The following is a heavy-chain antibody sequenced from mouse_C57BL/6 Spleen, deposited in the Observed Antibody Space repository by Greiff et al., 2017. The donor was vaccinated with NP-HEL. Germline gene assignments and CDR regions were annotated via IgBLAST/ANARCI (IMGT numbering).Heavy chain of an antibody. D-gene: IGHD2-4*01. Sequence: VKLQESGPELVKPGASVKLSCKASGYTFTSYDINWVKQRPGQGLEWIGWIYPRDGSTKYNEKFKGKATLTVDTSSSTAYMELHSLTSEDSAVYFCAREGIYYDYDVWYFDVWGTGTTVTVSS. J-gene: IGHJ1*03. V-gene: IGHV1-85*01. CDR3: AREGIYYDYDVWYFDV. CDR2: IYPRDGST. CDR1: GYTFTSYD.